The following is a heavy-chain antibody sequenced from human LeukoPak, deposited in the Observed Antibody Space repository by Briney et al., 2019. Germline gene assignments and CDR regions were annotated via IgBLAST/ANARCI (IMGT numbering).Heavy chain of an antibody. V-gene: IGHV3-7*01. D-gene: IGHD3-16*02. CDR3: ARARKVMIPYQGVIVIDADV. J-gene: IGHJ6*04. Sequence: PGGTLRLSCAASGFTFSTSWMSWVRQAPGKGLEWAANINQDGSEKYYVDSVKGRFTISRNNANKSLYLQMNSLRVEDTAVYFCARARKVMIPYQGVIVIDADVWGNGTTVTAYS. CDR1: GFTFSTSW. CDR2: INQDGSEK.